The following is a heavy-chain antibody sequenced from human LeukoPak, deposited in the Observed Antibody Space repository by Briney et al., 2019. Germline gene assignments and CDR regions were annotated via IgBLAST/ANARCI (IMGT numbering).Heavy chain of an antibody. CDR3: AAGYDRKTDDY. CDR2: IIPIFGTA. J-gene: IGHJ4*02. Sequence: SVKVFCKASGGTFSSYAISWVRQAPGQGLGWMGGIIPIFGTANYAQKFQGRVTITTDESTSTAYMELSSLRSEDTAVYYCAAGYDRKTDDYWGQGTLVTVSS. D-gene: IGHD3-22*01. V-gene: IGHV1-69*05. CDR1: GGTFSSYA.